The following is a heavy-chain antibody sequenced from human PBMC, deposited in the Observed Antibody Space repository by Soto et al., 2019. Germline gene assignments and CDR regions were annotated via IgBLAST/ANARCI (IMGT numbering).Heavy chain of an antibody. CDR3: ARDAGIAAAGMHFQH. CDR2: INPSGGST. D-gene: IGHD6-13*01. Sequence: QVQLVQSGAEVKKPGASVKVSCKASGYTFTSYYMHWVRQAPGQGLEWMGIINPSGGSTSYAQKFQSRVTMTRDTSTSTVYMELSSLRSEDTAVYYCARDAGIAAAGMHFQHWGQGTLVTVSS. CDR1: GYTFTSYY. V-gene: IGHV1-46*03. J-gene: IGHJ1*01.